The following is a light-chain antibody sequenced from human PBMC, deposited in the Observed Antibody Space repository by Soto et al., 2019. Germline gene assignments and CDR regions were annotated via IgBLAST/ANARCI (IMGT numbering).Light chain of an antibody. CDR3: QHYNSYSPWT. CDR2: DAS. CDR1: QTISSW. Sequence: DIQMTQSPSTLSGSVGDRVTITCRASQTISSWLAWYQQKPGKAPKLLIYDASTLQSGFPSRFSGSGSGTDFTLTISSLQSEDFAVYYCQHYNSYSPWTFGQGTKVDNK. V-gene: IGKV1-5*01. J-gene: IGKJ1*01.